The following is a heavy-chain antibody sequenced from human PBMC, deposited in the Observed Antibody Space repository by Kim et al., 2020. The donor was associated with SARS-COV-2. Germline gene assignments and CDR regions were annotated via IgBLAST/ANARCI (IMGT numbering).Heavy chain of an antibody. V-gene: IGHV4-59*08. Sequence: SETLSLTCTVSGGSISSYYWSWIRQPPGKGLEWIGYIYYSGSTNYNPSLKSRVTISVDTSKNQFSLKLSSVTAADTAVYYCARHCSGGSCYSQYWYFDLWGRGTLVTVSS. CDR3: ARHCSGGSCYSQYWYFDL. J-gene: IGHJ2*01. D-gene: IGHD2-15*01. CDR1: GGSISSYY. CDR2: IYYSGST.